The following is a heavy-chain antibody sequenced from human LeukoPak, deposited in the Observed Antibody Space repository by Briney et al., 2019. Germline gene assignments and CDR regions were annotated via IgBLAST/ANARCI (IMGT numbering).Heavy chain of an antibody. CDR3: AKARAYSYASDY. CDR1: GFTFSSYA. Sequence: PGGSLRLSCAASGFTFSSYAMSWVRQAPGKGLEWVSAISGSGGSTYYADSVKGRFTISRDNSKNTLYLQMNSLRAEDTAVFYCAKARAYSYASDYWGQGTLVTVSS. D-gene: IGHD5-18*01. J-gene: IGHJ4*02. CDR2: ISGSGGST. V-gene: IGHV3-23*01.